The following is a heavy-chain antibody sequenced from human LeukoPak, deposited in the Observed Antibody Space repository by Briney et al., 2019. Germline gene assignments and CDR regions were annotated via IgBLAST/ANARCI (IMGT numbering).Heavy chain of an antibody. J-gene: IGHJ4*02. V-gene: IGHV3-43*02. Sequence: PGGSLRLSCAASGFTFDDYAMHWVRQAPGKGLEWVYLINGDGVSTYYADSAKGRFTISRDNSKNSLYLQMNSLRTEDTALYYCAKDQIQLWSFDYWGQGTLVTVSS. CDR1: GFTFDDYA. CDR2: INGDGVST. CDR3: AKDQIQLWSFDY. D-gene: IGHD5-18*01.